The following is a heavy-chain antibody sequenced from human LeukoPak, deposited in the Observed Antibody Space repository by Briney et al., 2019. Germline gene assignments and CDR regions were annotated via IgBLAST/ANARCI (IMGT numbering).Heavy chain of an antibody. CDR3: ARAGAGSYRGGGNWFDP. V-gene: IGHV4-59*01. CDR1: GGSISGYY. D-gene: IGHD1-26*01. Sequence: SETLSLTCTVSGGSISGYYWSWIRQPPGKGLEWIGYIYYSGSTNDNPSLKSRVTISIDTSKNQFSLKLSSVTAADTAVYYCARAGAGSYRGGGNWFDPWGQGTLVTVSS. J-gene: IGHJ5*02. CDR2: IYYSGST.